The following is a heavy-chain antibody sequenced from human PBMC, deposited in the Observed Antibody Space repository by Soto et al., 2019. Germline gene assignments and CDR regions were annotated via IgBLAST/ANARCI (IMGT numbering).Heavy chain of an antibody. J-gene: IGHJ4*02. D-gene: IGHD3-22*01. Sequence: SETLSLTCSVSGASINSGDHYWSWIRQPPGKGLEWIGYIYYSGSTYYNPSLKSRVTISVDTSKNQFSLKLRSVTAADTALYYCDSEDDYDITGYQPLGYWGLRTLVTVSS. CDR1: GASINSGDHY. V-gene: IGHV4-30-4*01. CDR2: IYYSGST. CDR3: DSEDDYDITGYQPLGY.